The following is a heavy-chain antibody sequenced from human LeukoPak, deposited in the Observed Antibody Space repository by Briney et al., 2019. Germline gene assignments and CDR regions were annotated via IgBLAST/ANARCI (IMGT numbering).Heavy chain of an antibody. CDR2: VYRSGNT. J-gene: IGHJ2*01. CDR3: ARVKDFAYSFFDL. V-gene: IGHV4-59*01. CDR1: GGSISQYY. Sequence: SETLSLTCTLSGGSISQYYWSWIRQPPGKGPEWIGYVYRSGNTNYNPSLKSRVTTSVDTSKNHFSRNLTSVTAADTAVYYCARVKDFAYSFFDLWGRGTLVTVSS.